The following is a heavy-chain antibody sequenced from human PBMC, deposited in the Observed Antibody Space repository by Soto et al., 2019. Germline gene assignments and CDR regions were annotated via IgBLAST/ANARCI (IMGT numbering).Heavy chain of an antibody. CDR1: GYTFTSYA. D-gene: IGHD2-21*02. Sequence: ASVKVSCKASGYTFTSYAMRWVRQAPGQRLEWMGWINAGNGNTKYSQKFQGRVTITRDTSASTAYMELSSLRSEDTAVYYCASDYCGGDCYSAARYGMDVWGQGTTVTVSS. CDR2: INAGNGNT. J-gene: IGHJ6*02. V-gene: IGHV1-3*01. CDR3: ASDYCGGDCYSAARYGMDV.